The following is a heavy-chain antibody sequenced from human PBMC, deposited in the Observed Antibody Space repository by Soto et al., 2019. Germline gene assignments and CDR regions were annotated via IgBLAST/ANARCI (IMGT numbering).Heavy chain of an antibody. CDR1: GFTFSSYA. D-gene: IGHD2-15*01. CDR3: TTVTVVDVHSDY. V-gene: IGHV3-15*01. J-gene: IGHJ4*02. Sequence: GGSLRLSCAASGFTFSSYAMSWVRQAPWKGLEGVGRIKSKTDGGATDYAAPVKGRFTISRDDSKDTLYLQMNSLKTEDTAVYYCTTVTVVDVHSDYWGQATLVTVSS. CDR2: IKSKTDGGAT.